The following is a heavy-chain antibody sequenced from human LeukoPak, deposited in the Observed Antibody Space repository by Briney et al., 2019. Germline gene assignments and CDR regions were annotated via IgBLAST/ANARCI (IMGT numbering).Heavy chain of an antibody. J-gene: IGHJ4*02. CDR1: GFTFSSYS. D-gene: IGHD3-10*01. CDR3: AKGLFRGVDY. Sequence: GGSLRLSCAASGFTFSSYSMNWVRQAPGKGLEWVSAISGSGGSTYYADSVKGRFTISRDNSKNTLYLQMNSLRAEDTAVYYCAKGLFRGVDYWGQGTLVTVSS. CDR2: ISGSGGST. V-gene: IGHV3-23*01.